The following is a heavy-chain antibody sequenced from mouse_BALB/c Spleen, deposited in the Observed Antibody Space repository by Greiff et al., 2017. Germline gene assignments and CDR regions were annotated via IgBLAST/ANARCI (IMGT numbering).Heavy chain of an antibody. J-gene: IGHJ2*01. V-gene: IGHV5-6*01. CDR2: ISSGGSYT. CDR3: ASNWDGYYFDY. CDR1: GFTFSSYG. D-gene: IGHD4-1*01. Sequence: EVNLVESGGDLVKPGGSLKLSCAASGFTFSSYGMSWVRQTPDKRLEWVATISSGGSYTYSPDSVKGRFTISRDNAKNTLYLQMSSLKSEDTAMYYCASNWDGYYFDYWGQGTTLTVSS.